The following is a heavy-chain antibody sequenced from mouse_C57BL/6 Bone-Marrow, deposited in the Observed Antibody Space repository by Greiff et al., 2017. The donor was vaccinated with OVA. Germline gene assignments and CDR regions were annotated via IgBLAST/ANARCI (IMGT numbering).Heavy chain of an antibody. Sequence: EVQLVESGEGLVKPGGSLKLSCAASGFTFSSYAMSWVRQTPEKRLEWVAYISSGGDYIYYADTVKGRFTISRDNARNTLYLQMSSLKSEDTAMYYCTRDQSTTVVARGMDYWGQGTSVTVSS. J-gene: IGHJ4*01. CDR1: GFTFSSYA. D-gene: IGHD1-1*01. CDR2: ISSGGDYI. V-gene: IGHV5-9-1*02. CDR3: TRDQSTTVVARGMDY.